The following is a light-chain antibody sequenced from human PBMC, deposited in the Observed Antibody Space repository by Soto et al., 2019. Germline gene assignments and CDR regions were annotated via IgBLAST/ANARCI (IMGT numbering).Light chain of an antibody. CDR2: GAS. Sequence: EVVMTQSPATVSVSPGEGVTLSCRASQTISNDLAWYQQKPGQAPRLLIYGASTRATGVPARFSGGESGTGFTLTISSLQSEDFAFYYCQQNNKWPPVTFGGGTKVEIK. J-gene: IGKJ4*01. V-gene: IGKV3-15*01. CDR1: QTISND. CDR3: QQNNKWPPVT.